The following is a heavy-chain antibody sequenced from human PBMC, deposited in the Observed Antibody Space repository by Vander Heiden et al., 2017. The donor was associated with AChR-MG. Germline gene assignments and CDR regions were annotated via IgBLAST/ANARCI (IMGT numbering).Heavy chain of an antibody. Sequence: EVQLLESVGGLVQPGGSLRLSCAASGFTFSSYAMSWVRQAPGKGLEWVSAISGSGGSTYYADSVKGRFTISRDNSKNTLYLQMNSLRAEDTAVYYCAKGVYYGSGSSYYFDYWGQGTLVTVSS. J-gene: IGHJ4*02. CDR2: ISGSGGST. CDR1: GFTFSSYA. CDR3: AKGVYYGSGSSYYFDY. V-gene: IGHV3-23*01. D-gene: IGHD3-10*01.